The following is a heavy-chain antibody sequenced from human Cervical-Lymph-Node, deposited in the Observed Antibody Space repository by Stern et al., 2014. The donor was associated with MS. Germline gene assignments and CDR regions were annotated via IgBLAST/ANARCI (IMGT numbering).Heavy chain of an antibody. V-gene: IGHV3-30*18. D-gene: IGHD5-18*01. CDR1: RFTFRSYG. J-gene: IGHJ6*02. CDR2: TSYAGGNR. Sequence: VQLVESGGGVVQPGTSLRLSCTGSRFTFRSYGIHWVRQAPGKGLEWVSVTSYAGGNRPYADSLKGRFTISRDNPKNTVYLHLNSLRPEDTGVYHCAKDRRGGYNYLYGMDVWGQGTTVTVS. CDR3: AKDRRGGYNYLYGMDV.